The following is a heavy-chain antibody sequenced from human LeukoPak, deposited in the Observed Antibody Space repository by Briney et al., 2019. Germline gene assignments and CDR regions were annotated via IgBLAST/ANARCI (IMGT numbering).Heavy chain of an antibody. CDR1: GGSISSSNYY. CDR2: IYYSGST. V-gene: IGHV4-39*01. CDR3: GSRIVGALNY. Sequence: SETLSLTCTVSGGSISSSNYYWGWIRQPPGKGLEWIGGIYYSGSTYYNPSLKSRVTMSVDTSKNQFSLKLSSVTAADTAVYYCGSRIVGALNYWGQGTLVTVSS. J-gene: IGHJ4*02. D-gene: IGHD1-26*01.